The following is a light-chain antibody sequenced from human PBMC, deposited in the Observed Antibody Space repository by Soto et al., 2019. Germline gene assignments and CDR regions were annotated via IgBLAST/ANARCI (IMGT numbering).Light chain of an antibody. CDR1: TSNIGNNY. CDR3: ATWDDSLSVP. CDR2: RND. Sequence: QSVLTQPPSASGTPGQRVTISCSGSTSNIGNNYVYWHQQLPGTAPKLLIYRNDKRPSGVPDRFSGSKSGTSASLVISGLRSEDEADYYCATWDDSLSVPFGTGTKVTVL. J-gene: IGLJ1*01. V-gene: IGLV1-47*01.